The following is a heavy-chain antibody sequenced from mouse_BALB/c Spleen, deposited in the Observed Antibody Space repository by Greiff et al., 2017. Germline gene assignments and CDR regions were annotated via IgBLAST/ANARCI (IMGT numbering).Heavy chain of an antibody. J-gene: IGHJ1*01. CDR3: ARDGNYVDWYFDV. CDR1: GYTFTSYW. D-gene: IGHD2-1*01. CDR2: IDPANGNT. Sequence: EVQLQQPGAELVKPGASVKLSCKASGYTFTSYWMHWVKQRPEQGLEWIGRIDPANGNTKYDPKFQGKATITADTSSNTAYLQLSSLTSEDTAVYYCARDGNYVDWYFDVWGAGTTVTVSS. V-gene: IGHV14-3*02.